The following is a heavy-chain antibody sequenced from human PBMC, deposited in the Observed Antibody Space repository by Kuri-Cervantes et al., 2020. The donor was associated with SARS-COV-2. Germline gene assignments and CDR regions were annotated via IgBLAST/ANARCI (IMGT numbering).Heavy chain of an antibody. V-gene: IGHV3-23*03. J-gene: IGHJ4*02. CDR1: GFTFSSYA. D-gene: IGHD2-21*01. CDR3: AKDGDPDC. CDR2: IHSGGSST. Sequence: GESLKISCAASGFTFSSYAMSWVRQAPGKGLEWVSVIHSGGSSTYYTDSVKGRFTISRDNSKNTLYLQMNSLRAEDTAVYYCAKDGDPDCWGQGTLVTVSS.